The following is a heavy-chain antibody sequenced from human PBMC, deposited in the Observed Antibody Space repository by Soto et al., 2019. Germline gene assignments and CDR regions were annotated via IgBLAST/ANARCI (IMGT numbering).Heavy chain of an antibody. CDR2: IYWDGDD. D-gene: IGHD3-10*01. V-gene: IGHV2-5*02. CDR3: ARQQSGGRYFDY. Sequence: QITLKESGPTLVKPTQTLTMTCTVSGFSVSTRGVGVGWIRQPPGKALEWVALIYWDGDDRYSPSLKSRLTLTKDPAKNLVVLTMTNMGPSETATYYRARQQSGGRYFDYWGQGSLVTVSS. CDR1: GFSVSTRGVG. J-gene: IGHJ4*02.